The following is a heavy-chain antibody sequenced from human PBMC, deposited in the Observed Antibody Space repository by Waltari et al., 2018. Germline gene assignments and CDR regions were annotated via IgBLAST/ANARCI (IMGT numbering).Heavy chain of an antibody. J-gene: IGHJ2*01. D-gene: IGHD2-2*01. CDR1: GGSISSYY. V-gene: IGHV4-4*07. CDR3: ARDPRYCSSTSCYQGWYFDL. Sequence: QVQLQESGPGLVKPSETLSLTCTVSGGSISSYYWSWIRQPAGKGLEWIGRIYTSGSTNYNPSLKSRVTMSVDTSKNQFSLKLSSVTAADTAVYYCARDPRYCSSTSCYQGWYFDLWGRGTLVTVSS. CDR2: IYTSGST.